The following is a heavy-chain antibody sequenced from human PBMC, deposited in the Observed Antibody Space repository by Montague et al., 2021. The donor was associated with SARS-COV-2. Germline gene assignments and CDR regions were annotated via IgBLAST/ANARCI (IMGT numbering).Heavy chain of an antibody. CDR2: YLREKN. CDR3: ATITLGYCTNGVCQPPDY. V-gene: IGHV4-39*01. J-gene: IGHJ4*02. Sequence: YLREKNYYNPSLKSRVTISVDTSKNQFSLKLSSVTAADTAVYYCATITLGYCTNGVCQPPDYWGQGTRVTVSS. D-gene: IGHD2-8*01.